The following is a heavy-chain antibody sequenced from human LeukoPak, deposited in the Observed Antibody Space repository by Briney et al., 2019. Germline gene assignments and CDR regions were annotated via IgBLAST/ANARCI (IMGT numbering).Heavy chain of an antibody. CDR3: ARSLTSSGSYSDGGDY. CDR1: GYTFTNYG. CDR2: ISAYNGNR. J-gene: IGHJ4*02. Sequence: GASLKVSCKASGYTFTNYGISWARQAPGQGPEWMGWISAYNGNRNYAQKVKGRVTMTTDTSTSTAYMELGSLRSDDTAVYCCARSLTSSGSYSDGGDYWGQGTLVTVSS. D-gene: IGHD1-26*01. V-gene: IGHV1-18*01.